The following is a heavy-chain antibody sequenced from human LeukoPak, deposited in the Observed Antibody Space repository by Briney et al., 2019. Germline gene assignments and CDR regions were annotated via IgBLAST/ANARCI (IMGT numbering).Heavy chain of an antibody. D-gene: IGHD3-16*01. CDR1: GFTFSDYY. CDR2: IYYSGST. CDR3: ARTGGYYYYYGMDV. J-gene: IGHJ6*02. V-gene: IGHV4-30-4*08. Sequence: LRLSCAGSGFTFSDYYMNWIRQPPGKGLEWIGYIYYSGSTYYNPSLKSRVTISVDTSKNQFSLKLSSVTAADTAVYYCARTGGYYYYYGMDVWGQGTTVTVSS.